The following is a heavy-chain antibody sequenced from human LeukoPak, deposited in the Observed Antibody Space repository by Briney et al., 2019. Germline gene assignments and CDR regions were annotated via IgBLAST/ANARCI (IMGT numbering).Heavy chain of an antibody. J-gene: IGHJ3*02. Sequence: GGSLRLSCAASGFTFSSYGMHWVRQAPGKGLEWVAVISYDGSNKYYADSVKGRFTISRDNSKNTLYLQMNSLRAEDTAVYYCAKDLDYYDSSGPGLGIWGQGTMVTVSS. CDR3: AKDLDYYDSSGPGLGI. D-gene: IGHD3-22*01. V-gene: IGHV3-30*18. CDR2: ISYDGSNK. CDR1: GFTFSSYG.